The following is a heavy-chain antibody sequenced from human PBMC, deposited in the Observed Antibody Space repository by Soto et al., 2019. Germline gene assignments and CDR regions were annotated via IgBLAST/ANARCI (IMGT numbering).Heavy chain of an antibody. D-gene: IGHD3-9*01. CDR2: FDPEDGET. Sequence: QVQLVQSGAEVKKPGASVKVSCKVSGYSLADLSMHWVRQTPRKGLEWMGGFDPEDGETIYAQKFQGRVTMTEDRITDTAYMELSSLRSEDTAMYYCATTVLRYFDWLPGDVWGQGTTVTVSS. V-gene: IGHV1-24*01. J-gene: IGHJ6*02. CDR3: ATTVLRYFDWLPGDV. CDR1: GYSLADLS.